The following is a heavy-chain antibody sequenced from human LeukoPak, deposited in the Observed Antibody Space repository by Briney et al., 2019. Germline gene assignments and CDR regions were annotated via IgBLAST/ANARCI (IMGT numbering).Heavy chain of an antibody. CDR3: ARGIAAAGRYDY. J-gene: IGHJ4*02. CDR2: LYSGGNT. CDR1: GFTVSSNY. V-gene: IGHV3-53*01. D-gene: IGHD6-13*01. Sequence: GGSLRLSCAASGFTVSSNYMSWLRQAPGKGLEWVSVLYSGGNTYYAESVKGRFTISRDNYKNTLWLQMDSLRAEDTAVYYCARGIAAAGRYDYWGQGTLVTVS.